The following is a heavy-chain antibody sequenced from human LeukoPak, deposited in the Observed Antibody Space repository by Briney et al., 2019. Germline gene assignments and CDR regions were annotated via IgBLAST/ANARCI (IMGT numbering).Heavy chain of an antibody. CDR1: GGTFRSYA. CDR3: AGHPFRPGPEGPYYYYYGMDL. V-gene: IGHV1-69*13. J-gene: IGHJ6*02. D-gene: IGHD1-14*01. Sequence: SVKVSCKASGGTFRSYALSWVRQAPRQGLEWMGGIIPMFGTTNYAQKFQGRVTITADDSTSTAFMELSSLRSDDTAVYYCAGHPFRPGPEGPYYYYYGMDLWGQGTTVTVSS. CDR2: IIPMFGTT.